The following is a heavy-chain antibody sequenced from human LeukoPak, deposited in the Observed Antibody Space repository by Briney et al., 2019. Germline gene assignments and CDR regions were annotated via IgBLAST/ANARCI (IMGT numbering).Heavy chain of an antibody. CDR3: ARQGWFGELLSPLDY. J-gene: IGHJ4*02. CDR2: IYYSGST. CDR1: GGSISSSSYY. V-gene: IGHV4-39*01. Sequence: SETLSLTCTVSGGSISSSSYYWGWIRQPPGKGLEWIGSIYYSGSTYYNPSLKSRVTISVDTSKNQFSLKLSSVTSSDTAVYYCARQGWFGELLSPLDYWGQGTLVTVSS. D-gene: IGHD3-10*01.